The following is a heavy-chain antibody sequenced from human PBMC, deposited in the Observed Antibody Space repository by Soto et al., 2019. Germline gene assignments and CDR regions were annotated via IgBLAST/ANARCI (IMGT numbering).Heavy chain of an antibody. V-gene: IGHV1-69*06. CDR3: ARGPQAAAETALCY. Sequence: SVKVSCKASGGTFSSYAISRVRQAPGQGLEWMGGIIPIFGTANYAQKFQGRVTITADKSTSTAYMELSSLRSEDTAVYYCARGPQAAAETALCYWGQGTQVTVSS. J-gene: IGHJ4*02. CDR2: IIPIFGTA. CDR1: GGTFSSYA. D-gene: IGHD6-13*01.